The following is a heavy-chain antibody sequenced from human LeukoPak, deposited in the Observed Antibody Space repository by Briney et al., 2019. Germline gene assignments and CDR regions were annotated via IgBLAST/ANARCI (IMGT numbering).Heavy chain of an antibody. V-gene: IGHV1-8*01. Sequence: ASEKVSCTASGYRFTTYDINWVRQASGQGLEWMGWMNPDRGNTGYAQKFRGRVTMTSNTSISTAYMELSGLTSDDTAVYYCARGGHCSGGSCYDYWGQGTLVTVSS. CDR3: ARGGHCSGGSCYDY. CDR2: MNPDRGNT. D-gene: IGHD2-15*01. J-gene: IGHJ4*02. CDR1: GYRFTTYD.